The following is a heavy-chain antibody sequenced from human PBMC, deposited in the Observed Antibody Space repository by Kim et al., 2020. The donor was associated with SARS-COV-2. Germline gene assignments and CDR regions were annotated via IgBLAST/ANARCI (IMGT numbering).Heavy chain of an antibody. CDR2: ISGSGGST. Sequence: GGSLRLSCAASGFTFSSYAMSWVRQAPGKGLEWVSAISGSGGSTYYADSVKGRFTISRDNSKNTLYLQMNSLRAEDTAVYYCANPGGLRIYFDYWGQGTLVTVSS. D-gene: IGHD2-15*01. CDR3: ANPGGLRIYFDY. J-gene: IGHJ4*02. V-gene: IGHV3-23*01. CDR1: GFTFSSYA.